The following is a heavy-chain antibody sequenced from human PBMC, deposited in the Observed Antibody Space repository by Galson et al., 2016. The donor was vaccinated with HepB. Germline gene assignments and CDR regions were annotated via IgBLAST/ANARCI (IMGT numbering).Heavy chain of an antibody. V-gene: IGHV3-53*01. CDR2: SYADGRT. CDR1: GFIVSNDY. CDR3: ARDPGFRNGMNV. J-gene: IGHJ6*02. Sequence: SLRLSCAASGFIVSNDYMNWVRQAPGKGREWLSVSYADGRTYYAESVRGRFTISRDNSKNTLFLQMNNLSAEDTAVYYCARDPGFRNGMNVWGQGTTVTVSS.